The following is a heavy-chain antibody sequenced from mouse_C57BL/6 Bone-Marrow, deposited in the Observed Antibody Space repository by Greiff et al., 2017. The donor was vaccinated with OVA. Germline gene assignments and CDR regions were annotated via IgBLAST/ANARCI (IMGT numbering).Heavy chain of an antibody. Sequence: VQLKESGAELVKPGASVKLSCTASGFNIKDYYIHWVKQRTEQGLEWIGRIDPEDGETKYAPTFQGKATITADTSSNTAYLQLSSLTSEDTAVYYCARGILRYYFDYWGQGTTLTVSS. CDR3: ARGILRYYFDY. J-gene: IGHJ2*01. CDR1: GFNIKDYY. D-gene: IGHD1-1*01. CDR2: IDPEDGET. V-gene: IGHV14-2*01.